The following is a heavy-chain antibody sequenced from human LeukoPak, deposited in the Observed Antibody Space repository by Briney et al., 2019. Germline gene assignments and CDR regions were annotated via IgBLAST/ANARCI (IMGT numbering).Heavy chain of an antibody. D-gene: IGHD4-11*01. CDR1: GFTFSDHF. J-gene: IGHJ1*01. CDR2: INSKGDNN. Sequence: GGSLRLSCLGSGFTFSDHFMSRIRQVPGKEPEWLSYINSKGDNNLYRDSVKGRFTISRDNAENSVYLQMNSLGADDTAVYYCATYSILNAREFRYWGQGTLVTVTS. CDR3: ATYSILNAREFRY. V-gene: IGHV3-11*04.